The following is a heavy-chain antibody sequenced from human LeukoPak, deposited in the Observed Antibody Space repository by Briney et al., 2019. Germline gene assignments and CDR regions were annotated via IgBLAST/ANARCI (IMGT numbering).Heavy chain of an antibody. D-gene: IGHD2-2*01. CDR3: ARDPDCSSTRCSESPFDY. CDR1: GYRFTSYG. Sequence: GASAKVSCKASGYRFTSYGISWVRQAPGQGLEWMAWIGAYNGNTNYAQKFQGRVIMTTDTSTSTAYMELRSLRSDDTAVYYCARDPDCSSTRCSESPFDYWGQGTLVTVSS. V-gene: IGHV1-18*01. J-gene: IGHJ4*02. CDR2: IGAYNGNT.